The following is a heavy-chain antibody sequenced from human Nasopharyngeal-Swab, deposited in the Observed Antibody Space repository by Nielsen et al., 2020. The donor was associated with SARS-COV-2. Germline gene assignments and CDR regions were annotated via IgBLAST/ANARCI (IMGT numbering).Heavy chain of an antibody. CDR2: IRSKAYGGTT. Sequence: WILQPPGKGLEWVGFIRSKAYGGTTEYAASVKGRFTISRDDSKSIAYLQMNSLKTEDTAVYYCTSEIYDSSGFWGQGTLVTVSS. CDR3: TSEIYDSSGF. J-gene: IGHJ4*02. D-gene: IGHD3-22*01. V-gene: IGHV3-49*02.